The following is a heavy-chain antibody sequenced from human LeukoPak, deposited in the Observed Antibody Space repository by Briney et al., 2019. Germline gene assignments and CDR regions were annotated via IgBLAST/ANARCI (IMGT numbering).Heavy chain of an antibody. J-gene: IGHJ4*02. CDR3: SRDGGLTLIFDY. Sequence: GGSLRLSCAASGFTFDKAWMTWVRQAPGKGLEWVGRIKSKIHGGTIDYAAPVKGRFTISRDDSENTVYLRMSSLKTEDTAVYYCSRDGGLTLIFDYWGQGTLVTVSS. CDR2: IKSKIHGGTI. V-gene: IGHV3-15*01. CDR1: GFTFDKAW. D-gene: IGHD3-22*01.